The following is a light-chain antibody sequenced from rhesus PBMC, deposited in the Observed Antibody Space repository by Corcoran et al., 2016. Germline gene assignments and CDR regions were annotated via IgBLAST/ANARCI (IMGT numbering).Light chain of an antibody. CDR2: YAN. J-gene: IGKJ4*01. CDR1: QGTKRY. V-gene: IGKV1-32*03. CDR3: QQGCSTPLT. Sequence: DIQMSQSPSSLSASVGDRVTITCRASQGTKRYLNWYQQKPGKAPKLLINYANSVASGVPSMFSGSGSGTDYTLAISSLQPEDLATYFCQQGCSTPLTFGGGTKVEI.